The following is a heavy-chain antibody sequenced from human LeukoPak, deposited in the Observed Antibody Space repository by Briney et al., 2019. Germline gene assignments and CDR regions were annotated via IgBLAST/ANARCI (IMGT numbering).Heavy chain of an antibody. V-gene: IGHV1-2*02. Sequence: GASVKVSCKASGGTFSNYAISWVRQAHGQGLEWMGWINPNSGGTNYAQKFQGRVTMTRDTSISTAYMELSRLRSDDTAVYYCARVGAQLVHPPPYYYYYMDVWGKGTTVTVSS. J-gene: IGHJ6*03. CDR3: ARVGAQLVHPPPYYYYYMDV. D-gene: IGHD6-6*01. CDR1: GGTFSNYA. CDR2: INPNSGGT.